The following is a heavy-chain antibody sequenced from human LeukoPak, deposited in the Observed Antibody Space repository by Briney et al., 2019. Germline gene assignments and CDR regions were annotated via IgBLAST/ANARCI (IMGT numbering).Heavy chain of an antibody. Sequence: SETLSLTCTVSGGSFSRGSYYWSWIPQPPGKGLEWIGYIYYRGSTNYNPPLKSRVTMSVDTSKNQFSLKLSSVTAADTAVYYCARGEGVRGVFNYWGQGTLVTVSS. D-gene: IGHD3-10*01. CDR1: GGSFSRGSYY. J-gene: IGHJ4*02. V-gene: IGHV4-61*01. CDR3: ARGEGVRGVFNY. CDR2: IYYRGST.